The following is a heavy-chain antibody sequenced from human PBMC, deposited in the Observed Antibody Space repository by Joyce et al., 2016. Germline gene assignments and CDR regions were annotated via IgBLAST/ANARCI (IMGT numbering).Heavy chain of an antibody. CDR2: IYASGST. Sequence: QVQLQESGPGLVKPSQTLSLTCTVSGDSIRFGAFFWNWIRQHPGKGPEWIGYIYASGSTYYNPSLKSRLTISVDTSKNQFSLNLTSVTAADTAMYYCARAHNRGDFDYWGQGSLVTVSS. J-gene: IGHJ4*02. CDR1: GDSIRFGAFF. V-gene: IGHV4-31*03. D-gene: IGHD1-1*01. CDR3: ARAHNRGDFDY.